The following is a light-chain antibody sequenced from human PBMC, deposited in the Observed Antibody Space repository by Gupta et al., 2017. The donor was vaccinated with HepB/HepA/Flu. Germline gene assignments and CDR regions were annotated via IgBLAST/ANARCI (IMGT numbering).Light chain of an antibody. CDR1: QSLSSH. J-gene: IGKJ1*01. CDR2: AAS. CDR3: QQRDSPPRT. V-gene: IGKV1-39*01. Sequence: DIQMTQSPSSLSASVGDRVTITCRASQSLSSHLNWYQQKPGKAPRLLIYAASSLQSGVPSRFSGSGSGPHFTLTISSLQPEDFATYYCQQRDSPPRTFGQGTKVDIK.